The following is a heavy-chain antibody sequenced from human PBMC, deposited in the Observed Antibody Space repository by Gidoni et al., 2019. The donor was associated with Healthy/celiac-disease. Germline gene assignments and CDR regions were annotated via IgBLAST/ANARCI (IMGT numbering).Heavy chain of an antibody. CDR2: IYHSGST. Sequence: QVQLQESGPGLVKPSETLSLTCTVSGYSICSGYYWGWIRQPPGKGLEWIGSIYHSGSTYYNPSLKSRVTISVDTSKNQFSLKLSSVTAADTAVYYCARDRAANQQLRRKDYWGQGTLVTVSS. J-gene: IGHJ4*02. CDR3: ARDRAANQQLRRKDY. CDR1: GYSICSGYY. D-gene: IGHD2-2*01. V-gene: IGHV4-38-2*02.